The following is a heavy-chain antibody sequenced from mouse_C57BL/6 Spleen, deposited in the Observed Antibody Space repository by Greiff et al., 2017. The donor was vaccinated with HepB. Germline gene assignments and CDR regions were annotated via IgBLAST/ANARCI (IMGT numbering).Heavy chain of an antibody. CDR1: GYTFTSYW. Sequence: QVQLQQPGAELVRPGTSVKLSCKASGYTFTSYWMHWVKQRPGQGLEWIGVIDPSDSYTNYNQKFKGKATLTVDTSSSTAYMQLSSLTSEDSAVYFCARSVVAQWYFDVWGTGTTVTVSS. J-gene: IGHJ1*03. D-gene: IGHD1-1*01. CDR2: IDPSDSYT. CDR3: ARSVVAQWYFDV. V-gene: IGHV1-59*01.